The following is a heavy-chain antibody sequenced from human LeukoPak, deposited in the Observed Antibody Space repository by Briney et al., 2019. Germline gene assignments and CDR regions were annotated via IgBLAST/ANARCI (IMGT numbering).Heavy chain of an antibody. V-gene: IGHV1-69*10. J-gene: IGHJ3*02. D-gene: IGHD3-10*01. CDR1: GGTFSSYA. CDR3: ARGAWFGESHAFDI. CDR2: IIPILGIA. Sequence: ASVKVSCKASGGTFSSYAISWVRQAPGQGLEWMGGIIPILGIANYAQKFQGRVTITADKSTSTAYMELSSLRSEDTAVYYCARGAWFGESHAFDIWGQGTMVTVSS.